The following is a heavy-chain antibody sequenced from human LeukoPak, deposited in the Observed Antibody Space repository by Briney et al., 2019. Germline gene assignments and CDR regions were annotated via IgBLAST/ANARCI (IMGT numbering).Heavy chain of an antibody. CDR3: ARDSDSSGWYEGMEY. Sequence: GGSLRLSCAASGFTFSSYAMHWVRQAPGKGLAWVAVISYDGSNKYYTDSVKGRFTISRDNSKNTLYLQMNSLRAEDRAVYYCARDSDSSGWYEGMEYWGQGTLVTVSS. J-gene: IGHJ4*02. V-gene: IGHV3-30-3*01. CDR2: ISYDGSNK. CDR1: GFTFSSYA. D-gene: IGHD6-19*01.